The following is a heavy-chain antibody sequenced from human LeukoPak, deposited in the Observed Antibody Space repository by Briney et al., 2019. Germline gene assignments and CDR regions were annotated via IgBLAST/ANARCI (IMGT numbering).Heavy chain of an antibody. J-gene: IGHJ3*02. V-gene: IGHV4-61*08. CDR3: AQGSSGYYPADNDAFDI. CDR2: IYYSGST. CDR1: GGSISSGGYY. D-gene: IGHD3-22*01. Sequence: SETLSLTCTVSGGSISSGGYYWSWIRQHPGKGLEWIGYIYYSGSTNYNPSLKSRVTISVDTSKNQFSLKLSSVTAADTAVYYCAQGSSGYYPADNDAFDIWGQGTMVTVSS.